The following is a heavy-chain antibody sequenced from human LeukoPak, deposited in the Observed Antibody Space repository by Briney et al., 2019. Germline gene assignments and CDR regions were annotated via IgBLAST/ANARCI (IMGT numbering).Heavy chain of an antibody. V-gene: IGHV1-2*02. D-gene: IGHD6-13*01. CDR2: INPNSGGT. CDR3: ARESAIAAALDY. CDR1: GYTFTGYY. Sequence: ASVKVSCKASGYTFTGYYMHWARQAPGQGLEWMGWINPNSGGTNYAQKFQGRVTMTRDTSISTAYMELSRLRSDDTAVYYCARESAIAAALDYWGQGTLVTVSS. J-gene: IGHJ4*02.